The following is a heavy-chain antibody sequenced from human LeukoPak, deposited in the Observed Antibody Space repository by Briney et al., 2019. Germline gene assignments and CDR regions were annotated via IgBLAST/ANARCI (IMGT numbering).Heavy chain of an antibody. J-gene: IGHJ4*02. CDR2: ISYDGSNK. V-gene: IGHV3-30*18. CDR1: GFTFSSYG. Sequence: GRSLSLSCAASGFTFSSYGMQWLRQAPGKGLEWVAVISYDGSNKYYADSVKGRFTISRDNSKNTMYLQMNSLRAKDTAVYYCAKDLKPYGSGSYYFDYWGQGTLVTVSS. CDR3: AKDLKPYGSGSYYFDY. D-gene: IGHD3-10*01.